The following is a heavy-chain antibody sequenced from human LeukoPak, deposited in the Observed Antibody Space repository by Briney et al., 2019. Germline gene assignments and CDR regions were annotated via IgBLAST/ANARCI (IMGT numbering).Heavy chain of an antibody. CDR3: ASQTESTTFDP. CDR2: INTDGSST. J-gene: IGHJ5*02. Sequence: PGGSLRLSCAASGFTFSSYWTHWVRQAPGKGLVWVSRINTDGSSTSYADSVKGRFTISRDNAKNTLYLQMNSLRAEDTAVYYCASQTESTTFDPWGQGTLVTVSS. V-gene: IGHV3-74*01. D-gene: IGHD2-2*01. CDR1: GFTFSSYW.